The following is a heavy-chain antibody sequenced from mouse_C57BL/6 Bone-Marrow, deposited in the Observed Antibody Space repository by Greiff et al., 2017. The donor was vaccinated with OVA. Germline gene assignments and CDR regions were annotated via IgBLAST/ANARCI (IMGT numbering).Heavy chain of an antibody. J-gene: IGHJ4*01. CDR1: GYTFTSYW. Sequence: QVQLQQPGAELVKPGASVKLSCKASGYTFTSYWMQWVKQRPGQGLEWIGEIDPSDSYTNYNHKFKGKATLTVDTSSSTAYMQLSSLTSEDSAVYYSARRITWLRRRGYAMDYWGQGTSVTVSA. V-gene: IGHV1-50*01. D-gene: IGHD2-2*01. CDR3: ARRITWLRRRGYAMDY. CDR2: IDPSDSYT.